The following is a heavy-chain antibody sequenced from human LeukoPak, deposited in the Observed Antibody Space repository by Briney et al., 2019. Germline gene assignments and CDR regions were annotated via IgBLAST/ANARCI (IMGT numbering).Heavy chain of an antibody. V-gene: IGHV3-74*03. J-gene: IGHJ4*02. Sequence: PGGSLRLSCVGSGFTISNYWMHWVRQAPGTGLVWVSRIHPDGSITTYADSVKGRFTISRDNTKNSLYLQMNSLRAEDTAVFYCARDQYDTWSRRGNFDSWGQGTLVIVSS. CDR2: IHPDGSIT. CDR3: ARDQYDTWSRRGNFDS. CDR1: GFTISNYW. D-gene: IGHD3-3*01.